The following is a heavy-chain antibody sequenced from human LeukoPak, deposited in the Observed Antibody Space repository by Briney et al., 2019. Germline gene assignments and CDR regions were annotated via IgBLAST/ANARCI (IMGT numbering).Heavy chain of an antibody. D-gene: IGHD5-12*01. CDR1: GFTFSSYA. Sequence: GRSLRLSCAASGFTFSSYAMHWVRQAPGKGLEWVAVISYDGSNKYYADSVKGRFTISRDNSKNTLYLQMNSLRAEDTAVYYCARDRSGYKLWFDPWGQGTLVTVSS. V-gene: IGHV3-30*04. J-gene: IGHJ5*02. CDR2: ISYDGSNK. CDR3: ARDRSGYKLWFDP.